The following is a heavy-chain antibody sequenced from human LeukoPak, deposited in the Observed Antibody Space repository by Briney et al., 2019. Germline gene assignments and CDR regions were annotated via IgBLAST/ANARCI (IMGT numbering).Heavy chain of an antibody. CDR1: GFTFSSYG. CDR3: AKDPDYYDSSGYHFDY. V-gene: IGHV3-30*02. D-gene: IGHD3-22*01. CDR2: IRYDGSNK. Sequence: GGSLRLSCAASGFTFSSYGMHWVRQAPGKGLEWVAFIRYDGSNKYYADSVKGRFTISRDNSKNTLHLQMNSLRAEDTAVYYCAKDPDYYDSSGYHFDYWGQGTLVTVSS. J-gene: IGHJ4*02.